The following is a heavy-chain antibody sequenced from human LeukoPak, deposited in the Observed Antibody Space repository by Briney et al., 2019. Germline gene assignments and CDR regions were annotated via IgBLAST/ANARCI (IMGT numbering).Heavy chain of an antibody. D-gene: IGHD3-22*01. V-gene: IGHV3-33*01. CDR1: GFTFSSYC. CDR2: IWYDGSNK. J-gene: IGHJ3*02. CDR3: ARDSVYYDSSGYPSTFDT. Sequence: GGSLRLSCAASGFTFSSYCMHWVRQAPGKGLEWVAVIWYDGSNKYYADSVKGRFTISRDNSKNTLYLQMNSLRAEDTAVYYCARDSVYYDSSGYPSTFDTWGQGTMVTVPS.